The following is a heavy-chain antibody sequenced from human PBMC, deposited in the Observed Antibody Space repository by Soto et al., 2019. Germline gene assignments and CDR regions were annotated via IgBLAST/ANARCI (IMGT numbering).Heavy chain of an antibody. Sequence: PGESLKISCKGSGYRFTSYWISWVRQMPGKGLEWMGRIDPSDSYTNYSPSFQGHVTMTRDTSMSTVYMELSRLRSEDTAVYYCARGAVVVPNGLIAGMDVWGLGTTVTVSS. V-gene: IGHV5-10-1*01. J-gene: IGHJ6*02. CDR1: GYRFTSYW. D-gene: IGHD2-15*01. CDR3: ARGAVVVPNGLIAGMDV. CDR2: IDPSDSYT.